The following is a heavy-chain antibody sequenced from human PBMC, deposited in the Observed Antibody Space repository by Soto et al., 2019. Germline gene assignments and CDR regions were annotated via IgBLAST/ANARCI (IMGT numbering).Heavy chain of an antibody. Sequence: EVQLVESGGGLVKPGGSLRLSCAASGLTFSSYSMNWVRQAPGKGLEWVSYISSSSSTIYYADSVKGRFTISRDNAKNSLYLQMNSLRAEDTAVYYCARHPERIAEIGGFDPWGQGTLVTVSS. CDR1: GLTFSSYS. CDR3: ARHPERIAEIGGFDP. CDR2: ISSSSSTI. V-gene: IGHV3-48*01. D-gene: IGHD6-13*01. J-gene: IGHJ5*02.